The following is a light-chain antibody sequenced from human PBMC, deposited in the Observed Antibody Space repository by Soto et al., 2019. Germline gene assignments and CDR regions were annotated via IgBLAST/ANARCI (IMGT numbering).Light chain of an antibody. V-gene: IGLV2-14*01. J-gene: IGLJ3*02. CDR1: SSDVGGYNY. CDR3: SSYTSSSTWV. Sequence: QSVLTQPASVSGSPGQSITISCTGTSSDVGGYNYVSWYQQHPGKAPKLMIYEVSNRPSGVSNRFSGSKSGNTASLTISGLQAEDEPDDYCSSYTSSSTWVFGGGTKLTVL. CDR2: EVS.